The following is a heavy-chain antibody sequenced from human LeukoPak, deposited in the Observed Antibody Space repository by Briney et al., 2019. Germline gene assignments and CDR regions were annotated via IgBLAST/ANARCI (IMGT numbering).Heavy chain of an antibody. CDR1: GFTFSSYW. V-gene: IGHV3-7*02. CDR2: IKQDGSEK. J-gene: IGHJ4*02. D-gene: IGHD3-3*01. Sequence: GGSLRLSCAASGFTFSSYWMTWVRQAPGKGLEWVANIKQDGSEKYYVDSVKGRFTISRDNSKITLYLQMNSLRAEDTAVYYCVKGYYDFDYWGQGTLVTVSS. CDR3: VKGYYDFDY.